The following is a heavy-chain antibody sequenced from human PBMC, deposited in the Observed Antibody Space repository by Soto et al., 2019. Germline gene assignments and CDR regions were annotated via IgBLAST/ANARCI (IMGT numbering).Heavy chain of an antibody. Sequence: ASVKVSCKASGGTFSSYAISWVRQAPGQGLEWMGGIIPIFGTANYAQKFQGRVTITADESTSTAYMELSSLRSEDTAVYYCARDRYGDYAPGRPFDYWGQGTLVTVSS. J-gene: IGHJ4*02. CDR2: IIPIFGTA. CDR3: ARDRYGDYAPGRPFDY. V-gene: IGHV1-69*13. CDR1: GGTFSSYA. D-gene: IGHD4-17*01.